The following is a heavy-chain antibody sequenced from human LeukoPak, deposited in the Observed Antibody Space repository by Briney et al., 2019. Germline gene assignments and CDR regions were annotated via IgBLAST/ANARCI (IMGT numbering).Heavy chain of an antibody. CDR3: ARDFDVYYYYGMDV. CDR2: IYYSGST. V-gene: IGHV4-39*07. J-gene: IGHJ6*02. D-gene: IGHD3-9*01. CDR1: GGSISSSSYY. Sequence: SETLSLTCTVSGGSISSSSYYWGWIRQPPGKGLEWIGSIYYSGSTYYNPSLKSRVTISVDTSKNQFSLKLSSVTAADTAVYYCARDFDVYYYYGMDVWGQGTTVTVSS.